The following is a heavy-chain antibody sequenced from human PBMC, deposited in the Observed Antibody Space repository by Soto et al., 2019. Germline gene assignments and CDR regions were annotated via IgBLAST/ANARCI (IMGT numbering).Heavy chain of an antibody. CDR1: GFTFSSYA. Sequence: EVQLLESGGGLVQPGGSLRLSCAASGFTFSSYAMSWVRQAPGKGLEWVSAISGSGGSTYYADSVKGRFTISRDNSKNTLYLQMNSLRAEDTAVYYCAKDHEEYYYDSSGYYHEYFQHWGQGTLVTVSS. J-gene: IGHJ1*01. V-gene: IGHV3-23*01. CDR3: AKDHEEYYYDSSGYYHEYFQH. CDR2: ISGSGGST. D-gene: IGHD3-22*01.